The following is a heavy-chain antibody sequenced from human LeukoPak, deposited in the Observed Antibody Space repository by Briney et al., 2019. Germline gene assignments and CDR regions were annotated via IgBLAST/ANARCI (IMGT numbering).Heavy chain of an antibody. V-gene: IGHV4-34*01. CDR2: INHSGST. D-gene: IGHD3-22*01. CDR1: GGSFSGYY. Sequence: SETLSLTCAVYGGSFSGYYWSWLRQPPGKGLEWIGEINHSGSTNYNPSLKSRVTISVDTSKNQFSLKLSSVTAADTAVYYCARLYYYDSSCSPPHPDWFDPWGQGTLVTVSS. CDR3: ARLYYYDSSCSPPHPDWFDP. J-gene: IGHJ5*02.